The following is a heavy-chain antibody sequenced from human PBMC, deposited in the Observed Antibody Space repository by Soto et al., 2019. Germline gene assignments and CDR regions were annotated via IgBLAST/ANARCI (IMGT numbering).Heavy chain of an antibody. D-gene: IGHD7-27*01. Sequence: GGSLRLSCAASGFTFSAYAMGWVRQPPGKGLEWVSSIGVSDGSRYYADSVKGRFSISRDNSENTVYLQMNGLRAEDTAVYYCVKDPPAGKQVWGYDNWGQGVKVTVSS. CDR3: VKDPPAGKQVWGYDN. V-gene: IGHV3-23*01. J-gene: IGHJ4*02. CDR1: GFTFSAYA. CDR2: IGVSDGSR.